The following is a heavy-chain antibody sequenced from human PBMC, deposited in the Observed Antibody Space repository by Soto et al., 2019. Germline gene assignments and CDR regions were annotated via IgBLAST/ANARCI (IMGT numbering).Heavy chain of an antibody. Sequence: QVQLVESGGGVVQPGMSLRLSCAASGFTFSSYGMHWVRQAPGKGLEWVAVISYDGSNKYYADSVKGRFTISRDNPQNSLYLQMNSLRAEETAVYSCAKSREPVAVAAAFDYWGQATLVTVSS. CDR2: ISYDGSNK. D-gene: IGHD6-19*01. V-gene: IGHV3-30*18. CDR1: GFTFSSYG. CDR3: AKSREPVAVAAAFDY. J-gene: IGHJ4*02.